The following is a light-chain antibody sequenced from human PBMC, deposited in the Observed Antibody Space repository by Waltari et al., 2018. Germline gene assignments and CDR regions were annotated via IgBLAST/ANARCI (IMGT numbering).Light chain of an antibody. CDR3: AAWDDSLNGPL. CDR2: SNT. V-gene: IGLV1-44*01. J-gene: IGLJ3*02. CDR1: SPNIGSNT. Sequence: QSVLTQPPSASGTPGQRVTIPCSGSSPNIGSNTVNWYQQLPGTAPKHLIYSNTVRPPGGPAGFSCCSHGTSASLAISGLQSEDEADEYCAAWDDSLNGPLFGGGTKLTVL.